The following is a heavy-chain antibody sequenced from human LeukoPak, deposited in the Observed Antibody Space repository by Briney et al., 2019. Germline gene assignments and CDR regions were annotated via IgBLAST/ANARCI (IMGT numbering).Heavy chain of an antibody. CDR3: ARAGQWRSFDY. V-gene: IGHV3-7*01. D-gene: IGHD6-19*01. CDR2: IKEDGSEK. Sequence: GGSLRLSCAASGFTFSSSWMRWVRQAPGKGLERVATIKEDGSEKYYVDSVKGRFTISRDNTKNSLYLQMNSLRPEDTAVYYCARAGQWRSFDYWGQGTLVTVSS. J-gene: IGHJ4*02. CDR1: GFTFSSSW.